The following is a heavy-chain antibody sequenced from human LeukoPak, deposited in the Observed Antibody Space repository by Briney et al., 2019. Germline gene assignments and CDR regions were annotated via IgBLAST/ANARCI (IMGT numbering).Heavy chain of an antibody. CDR3: ARTTEGPSYWYFDL. J-gene: IGHJ2*01. V-gene: IGHV3-53*01. CDR2: IYSGGST. Sequence: PGGSLRLSCAASGFTVSSNYMSWVRQAPGKGLEWVSVIYSGGSTYYADSVKGRFTISRDNSKNTLYLQMNSLRAEDTAVYYCARTTEGPSYWYFDLWGRGTLVTVSS. CDR1: GFTVSSNY. D-gene: IGHD4-17*01.